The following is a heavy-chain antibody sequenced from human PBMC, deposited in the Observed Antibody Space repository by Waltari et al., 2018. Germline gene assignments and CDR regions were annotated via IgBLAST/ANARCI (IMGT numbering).Heavy chain of an antibody. CDR3: TKDLLPGGADV. V-gene: IGHV3-9*01. Sequence: EVQLMESGGGLVQPGRSLRLSCAGSRFTFDGYAMHWVRQVPGRALEGVSGIDWRSGSIAYADSVKGRFIISRDDARNSLNLQMNTLRVDDTAVYYCTKDLLPGGADVWGRGTTVTVSS. CDR1: RFTFDGYA. CDR2: IDWRSGSI. J-gene: IGHJ6*02. D-gene: IGHD2-15*01.